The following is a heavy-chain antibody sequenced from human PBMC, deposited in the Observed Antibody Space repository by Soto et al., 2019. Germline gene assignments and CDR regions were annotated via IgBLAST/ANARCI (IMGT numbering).Heavy chain of an antibody. D-gene: IGHD3-10*01. CDR3: ARETDKYGSSTPYDF. Sequence: GASVKGSCKASGYTFTGNFIHWVRQAPGQGLEWMAWINPKSGGRSYAQKFQGRVTMTRDTSISTAYLELSSLTSDDTAVYYCARETDKYGSSTPYDFWGQGTLVTVSS. V-gene: IGHV1-2*02. CDR1: GYTFTGNF. J-gene: IGHJ4*02. CDR2: INPKSGGR.